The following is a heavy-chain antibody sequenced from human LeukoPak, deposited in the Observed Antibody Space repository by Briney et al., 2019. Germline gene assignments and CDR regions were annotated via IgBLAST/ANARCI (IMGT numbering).Heavy chain of an antibody. Sequence: GGSLRLSCAASGFTFRNYGMHWVRQAPGKGLEWVAIIWYDGSRKYYLDSVKGRFTISRDNSKNMLYLQMSSLRAEDTAVYYCAKAYYYDSSGYWDYWGQGTLVTVSS. CDR2: IWYDGSRK. D-gene: IGHD3-22*01. J-gene: IGHJ4*02. CDR1: GFTFRNYG. V-gene: IGHV3-33*06. CDR3: AKAYYYDSSGYWDY.